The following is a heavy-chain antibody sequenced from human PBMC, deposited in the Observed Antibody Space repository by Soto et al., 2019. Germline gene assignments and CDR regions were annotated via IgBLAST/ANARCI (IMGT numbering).Heavy chain of an antibody. V-gene: IGHV1-18*01. CDR2: ISAYNGNT. CDR3: ARASRGTGDIVVVVAATALVDY. Sequence: GASVKVSCKASGYTFTSYGISWVRQAPGQGLEWMGWISAYNGNTNYAQKLQGRVTMTTDTSTSTAYMELRSLRSDDTAVYYCARASRGTGDIVVVVAATALVDYWGQGTLVTVSS. D-gene: IGHD2-15*01. CDR1: GYTFTSYG. J-gene: IGHJ4*02.